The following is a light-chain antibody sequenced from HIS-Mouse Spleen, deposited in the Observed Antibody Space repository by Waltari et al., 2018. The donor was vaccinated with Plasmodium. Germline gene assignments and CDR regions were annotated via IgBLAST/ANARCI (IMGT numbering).Light chain of an antibody. CDR3: QQYNNWSFT. V-gene: IGKV3-15*01. J-gene: IGKJ3*01. CDR1: QSVSSN. Sequence: EIVMTQSPATLSVSPGERATLSCRASQSVSSNLAWYQQKPGQAPRLLIYGASTRATGIPARVSGSGSGTEFTLTISSLQSEDVAGYYCQQYNNWSFTFGPGTKVDIK. CDR2: GAS.